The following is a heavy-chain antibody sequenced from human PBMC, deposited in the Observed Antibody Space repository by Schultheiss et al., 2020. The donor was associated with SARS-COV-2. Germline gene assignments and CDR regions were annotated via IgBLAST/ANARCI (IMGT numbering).Heavy chain of an antibody. CDR3: VRSVAGRIPAL. V-gene: IGHV3-23*01. D-gene: IGHD2-2*01. CDR1: EFTFINFA. Sequence: GESLKISCAASEFTFINFAMSWVRQAPEKGLEWVSTITGGGSTYYADSVKGRFTISRDNSKNTLYLQMNSLRADDTAVYYCVRSVAGRIPALWGQGNLVTVSS. CDR2: ITGGGST. J-gene: IGHJ4*02.